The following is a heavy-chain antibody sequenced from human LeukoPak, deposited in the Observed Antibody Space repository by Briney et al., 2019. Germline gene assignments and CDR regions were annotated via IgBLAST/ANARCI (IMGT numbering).Heavy chain of an antibody. CDR2: ISASETSI. CDR1: GFTFSLYN. J-gene: IGHJ4*02. D-gene: IGHD6-19*01. CDR3: VRDNLENQWLERSY. Sequence: GGSLRLSCAASGFTFSLYNMNWVRQAPGKGLEWVSQISASETSIKYADSVRGRFTISRDNVKNSVHLQMNSLRAEDTAIYYCVRDNLENQWLERSYWGQGTLVTVSP. V-gene: IGHV3-48*03.